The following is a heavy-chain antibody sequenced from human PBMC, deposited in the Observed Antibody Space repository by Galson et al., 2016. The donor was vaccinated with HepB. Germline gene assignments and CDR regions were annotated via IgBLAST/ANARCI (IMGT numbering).Heavy chain of an antibody. Sequence: SLRLSCAASGFSFSNYWMHWVRQAPGKGLVWVSRINEYGTTTDYADSVKGRFTISRDNAKNSLYLQMNSLRPEDTAIYYCARDRSPAQANNWYDALDIWGQGTLVTVSS. V-gene: IGHV3-74*01. D-gene: IGHD2-15*01. J-gene: IGHJ3*02. CDR2: INEYGTTT. CDR1: GFSFSNYW. CDR3: ARDRSPAQANNWYDALDI.